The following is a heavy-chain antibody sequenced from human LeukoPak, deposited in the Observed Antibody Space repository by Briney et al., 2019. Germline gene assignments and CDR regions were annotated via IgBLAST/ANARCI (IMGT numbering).Heavy chain of an antibody. J-gene: IGHJ3*02. CDR1: GFTFSSSW. CDR3: ARGCNWNYPRGAFDI. CDR2: INHSGST. V-gene: IGHV4-34*01. D-gene: IGHD1-7*01. Sequence: GSLRLSCVASGFTFSSSWMSWVRQPPGKGLEWIGEINHSGSTNYNPSLKSRVTISVDTSKNQFSLKLSSVTAADTAVYYCARGCNWNYPRGAFDIWGQGTMVTVSS.